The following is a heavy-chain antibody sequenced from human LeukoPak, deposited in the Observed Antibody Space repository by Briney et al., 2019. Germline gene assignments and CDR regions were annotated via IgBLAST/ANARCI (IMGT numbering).Heavy chain of an antibody. V-gene: IGHV3-7*01. CDR2: IKQDGSEK. CDR1: GFTFSSYW. J-gene: IGHJ4*02. D-gene: IGHD1-26*01. CDR3: ARDRRSQGHSYYDY. Sequence: GGSLRLSCAASGFTFSSYWMSWVRQAPGKGLEWVANIKQDGSEKYYVDSVKGRFTISRDNAKNSLYLQMNSLRAEDTAVYYCARDRRSQGHSYYDYWGQGTLVTVSS.